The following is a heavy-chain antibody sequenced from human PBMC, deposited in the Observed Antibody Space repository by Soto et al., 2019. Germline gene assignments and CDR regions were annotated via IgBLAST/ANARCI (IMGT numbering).Heavy chain of an antibody. D-gene: IGHD3-16*01. J-gene: IGHJ6*02. Sequence: PSETLSPTCTVTGGSIRSGDSYWSWIRQSPGKGLEWIAYTYHDRSTYYKSSFRGRVSISVDTSKNQFSLKLNSVTAADTAVYFCAREGAASHSYYYGTDVWGQGTTVTVSS. CDR3: AREGAASHSYYYGTDV. CDR2: TYHDRST. V-gene: IGHV4-30-4*01. CDR1: GGSIRSGDSY.